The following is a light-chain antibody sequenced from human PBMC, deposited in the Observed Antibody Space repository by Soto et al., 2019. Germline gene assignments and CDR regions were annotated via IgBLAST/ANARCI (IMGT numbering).Light chain of an antibody. CDR1: TGAVTSGYY. V-gene: IGLV7-43*01. CDR2: TTS. CDR3: LLYYGAAGV. J-gene: IGLJ2*01. Sequence: QAVVTQEPSLTVSPGGTVTLTCASSTGAVTSGYYPNWFQQKPGQAPRALIYTTSNQHSWTPARFSGSLLGGKAALTLSGVQPEDEAEYYCLLYYGAAGVFGGGTKVTVL.